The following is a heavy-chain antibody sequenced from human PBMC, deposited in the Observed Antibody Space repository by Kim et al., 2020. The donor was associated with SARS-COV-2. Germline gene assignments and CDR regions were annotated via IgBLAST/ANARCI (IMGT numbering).Heavy chain of an antibody. D-gene: IGHD3-10*01. J-gene: IGHJ4*02. V-gene: IGHV4-39*01. CDR3: ARLPYGSGKD. CDR2: TT. Sequence: TTYYSPSLKGRVTISVDTSKNQFSLKLSSVTAADTAVYYCARLPYGSGKDWGQGTLVTVSS.